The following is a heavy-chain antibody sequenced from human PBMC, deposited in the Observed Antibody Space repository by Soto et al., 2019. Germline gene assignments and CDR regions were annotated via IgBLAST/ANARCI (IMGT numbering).Heavy chain of an antibody. CDR1: GYTFTSYC. V-gene: IGHV1-18*04. J-gene: IGHJ4*02. D-gene: IGHD2-2*03. CDR2: ISAYNGNT. CDR3: ARLDIVVVPAAMFLDY. Sequence: ASGKVSGKASGYTFTSYCISWVRQAPGQGLEWMGWISAYNGNTNYAQKLQGRVTMTTDTSTSTAYMELRSLRSDDTAVYYCARLDIVVVPAAMFLDYWGQGTLVTVSS.